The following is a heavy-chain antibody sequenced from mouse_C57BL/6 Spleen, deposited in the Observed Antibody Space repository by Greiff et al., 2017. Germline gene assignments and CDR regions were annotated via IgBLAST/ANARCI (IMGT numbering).Heavy chain of an antibody. CDR3: ARYYYGNYHWYFDV. J-gene: IGHJ1*03. Sequence: VQLQQPGAELVRPGSSVKLSCKASGYTFTSYWMHWVKQRPIQGLEWIGNIDPSDSATHYNQKFKDKATLTVDKSSGTAYMQISSLTSEVSAVYYCARYYYGNYHWYFDVWGTGTTVTVSS. V-gene: IGHV1-52*01. CDR2: IDPSDSAT. D-gene: IGHD2-1*01. CDR1: GYTFTSYW.